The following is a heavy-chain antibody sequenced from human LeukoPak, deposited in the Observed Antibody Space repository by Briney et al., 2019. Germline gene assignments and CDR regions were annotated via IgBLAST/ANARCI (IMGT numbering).Heavy chain of an antibody. Sequence: SETLSLTCTVSSGSISSSSYYWGWIRQPPGKGLEWIASIYYSGSTYYNPSLKSRVTISVDTSKNQFSLKLSSVTAADTAVYYCVRHYPHSDYVFDYWGQGTLVTVSS. CDR3: VRHYPHSDYVFDY. D-gene: IGHD5-12*01. CDR2: IYYSGST. CDR1: SGSISSSSYY. J-gene: IGHJ4*02. V-gene: IGHV4-39*01.